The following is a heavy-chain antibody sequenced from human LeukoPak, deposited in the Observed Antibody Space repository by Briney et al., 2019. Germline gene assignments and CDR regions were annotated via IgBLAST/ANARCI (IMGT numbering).Heavy chain of an antibody. Sequence: GGSLRLSCAASGFTFSSYGMHWVRQAPGKGLEWVAVISYDGSNKYYADSVKGRFTISRDNAKNTLYLQMNSLRAEDTAVYYCARDSSGFDYWGQGTLVTVSS. V-gene: IGHV3-30*03. D-gene: IGHD6-19*01. CDR3: ARDSSGFDY. J-gene: IGHJ4*02. CDR1: GFTFSSYG. CDR2: ISYDGSNK.